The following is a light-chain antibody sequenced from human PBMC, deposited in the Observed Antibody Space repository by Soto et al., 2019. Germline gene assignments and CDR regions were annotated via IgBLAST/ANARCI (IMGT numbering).Light chain of an antibody. CDR2: DVS. Sequence: QSVLTQPRSVSGSPGQSVTISCTGTSSDVGEYNYVSWYQQHPGKAPKLMIYDVSKRPSGVPDRFSGSKSGNTASLTISGLQAEDEADYYCCSYAGRYSPYVFGTGTKLTVL. CDR1: SSDVGEYNY. V-gene: IGLV2-11*02. J-gene: IGLJ1*01. CDR3: CSYAGRYSPYV.